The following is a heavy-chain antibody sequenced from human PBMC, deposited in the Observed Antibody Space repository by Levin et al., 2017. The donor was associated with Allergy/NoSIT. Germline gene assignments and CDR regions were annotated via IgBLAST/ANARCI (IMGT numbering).Heavy chain of an antibody. CDR1: GYTFTSYG. V-gene: IGHV1-18*01. CDR3: ARVLGYYYGSGSAFDY. J-gene: IGHJ4*02. CDR2: ISAYNGNT. D-gene: IGHD3-10*01. Sequence: ASVKVSCKASGYTFTSYGISWVRQAPGQGLEWMGWISAYNGNTNYAQKLQGRVTMTRDTSTSTAYMELRSLRSDDTAVYYCARVLGYYYGSGSAFDYWGQGTLVTVSS.